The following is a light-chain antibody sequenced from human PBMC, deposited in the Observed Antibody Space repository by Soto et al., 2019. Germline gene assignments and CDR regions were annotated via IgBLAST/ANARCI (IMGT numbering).Light chain of an antibody. CDR3: QQYDNLPPF. CDR2: DAS. Sequence: DIQMTQSPSSLSASVGDRVTITCQASQDISNYLNWYQQKPGKAPKLLIYDASSLETGVPSRFSGSGSGTDFTFNISSLQPEDIATYYCQQYDNLPPFFGPGTKVDIK. CDR1: QDISNY. J-gene: IGKJ3*01. V-gene: IGKV1-33*01.